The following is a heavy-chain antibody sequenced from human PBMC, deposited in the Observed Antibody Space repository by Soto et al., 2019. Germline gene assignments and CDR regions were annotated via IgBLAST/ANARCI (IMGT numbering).Heavy chain of an antibody. CDR3: ARQRDYYGSGSPGDYYGMDV. Sequence: SETLSLTCTVSGGSISSSSYYWGWIRQPPGKGLEWIGSIYYSGSTYYNPSLKSRVTISVDTSKNQFSLKLSSVTAADTAVYYCARQRDYYGSGSPGDYYGMDVWGQGTTVTSP. D-gene: IGHD3-10*01. V-gene: IGHV4-39*01. CDR2: IYYSGST. CDR1: GGSISSSSYY. J-gene: IGHJ6*02.